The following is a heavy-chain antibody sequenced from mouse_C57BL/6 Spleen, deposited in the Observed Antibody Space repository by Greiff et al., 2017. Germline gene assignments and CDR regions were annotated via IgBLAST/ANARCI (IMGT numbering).Heavy chain of an antibody. V-gene: IGHV1-20*01. J-gene: IGHJ1*03. CDR2: INPYNGDT. Sequence: VQLQQSGPELVKPGDSVKISCKASGYSFTGYFMNWVMQSHGKSLEWIGRINPYNGDTFYNQKFKGKATLTVDKSSSTAHMELRSLTSEDSAVYFCARSYGNGWYFEVWGTGTTVTVSS. CDR3: ARSYGNGWYFEV. CDR1: GYSFTGYF. D-gene: IGHD2-1*01.